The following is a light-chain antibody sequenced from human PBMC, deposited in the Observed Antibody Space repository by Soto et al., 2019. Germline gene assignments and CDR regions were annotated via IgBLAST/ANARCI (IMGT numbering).Light chain of an antibody. CDR1: QSINNY. CDR3: HQYNNWPSWT. V-gene: IGKV1-39*01. J-gene: IGKJ1*01. CDR2: TTA. Sequence: DIQMTQSPSSLSASVGDRVTITCRASQSINNYLNWYQQKPGKAPKLLIYTTATLQSGVPLRFSGSVSGTDFTLTISSLQPEDFAIYYCHQYNNWPSWTFGQGTKVDIK.